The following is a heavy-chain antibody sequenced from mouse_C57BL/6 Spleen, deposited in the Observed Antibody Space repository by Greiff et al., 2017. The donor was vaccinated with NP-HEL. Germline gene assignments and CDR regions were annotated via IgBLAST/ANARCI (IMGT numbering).Heavy chain of an antibody. D-gene: IGHD1-1*01. CDR3: ARSESSSWYLGV. Sequence: EVQLQQSGPELVKPGASVKISCKASGYSFTGYYMNWVKQSPDKSLEWIGEINPSTGGTTYNQKFKAKATLTVDKSSSTAYMQLKGLTSEDSAVYYCARSESSSWYLGVWGTGTTVTVSS. V-gene: IGHV1-42*01. J-gene: IGHJ1*03. CDR1: GYSFTGYY. CDR2: INPSTGGT.